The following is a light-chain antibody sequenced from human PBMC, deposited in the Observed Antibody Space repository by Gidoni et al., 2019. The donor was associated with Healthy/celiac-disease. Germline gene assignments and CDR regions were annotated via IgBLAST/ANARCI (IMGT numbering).Light chain of an antibody. CDR1: QGISSY. CDR2: AAS. Sequence: AIRMTQSPSSLSASTGDRVTITCRASQGISSYLAWYQQKPGKAPKLLIYAASTLQSGVPSRFSGSGSGTDFTLTISCLQSEDFATYYCQQYYSFRPSTFGPGTKVDIK. CDR3: QQYYSFRPST. V-gene: IGKV1-8*01. J-gene: IGKJ3*01.